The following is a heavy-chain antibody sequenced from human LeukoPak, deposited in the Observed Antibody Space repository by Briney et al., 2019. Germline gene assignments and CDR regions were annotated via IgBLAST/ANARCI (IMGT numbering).Heavy chain of an antibody. J-gene: IGHJ1*01. Sequence: VASVKVSCKASGGTFSSYAISWVRQAPGQGLEWMGRIIPIFGTANYAQKFQGRVTITTDESTSTAYMELSSLRSEDTAVYYCAREETMVVTPQAPGYFQHWGQGTLVTVSS. CDR1: GGTFSSYA. CDR2: IIPIFGTA. CDR3: AREETMVVTPQAPGYFQH. V-gene: IGHV1-69*05. D-gene: IGHD4-23*01.